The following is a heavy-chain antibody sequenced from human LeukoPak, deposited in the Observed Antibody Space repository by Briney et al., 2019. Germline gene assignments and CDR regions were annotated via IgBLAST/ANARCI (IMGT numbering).Heavy chain of an antibody. D-gene: IGHD2-21*02. V-gene: IGHV3-23*01. CDR2: ITTSGGST. Sequence: GGSLRLSCSVSGFTFSNYAMHWVRQAPGKGLEWVSAITTSGGSTYYADSVKGRFTISRDNSKNTLYLQMNSLRAEDTAVYYCAKDLGHCGGDCYFDYWGQGTLVTVSS. CDR1: GFTFSNYA. CDR3: AKDLGHCGGDCYFDY. J-gene: IGHJ4*02.